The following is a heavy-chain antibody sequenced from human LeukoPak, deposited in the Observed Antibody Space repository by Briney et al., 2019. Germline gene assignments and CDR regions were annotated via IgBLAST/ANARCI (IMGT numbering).Heavy chain of an antibody. CDR1: GGTFSSYA. D-gene: IGHD3-16*01. CDR2: IIPIFGTA. Sequence: ASVKVSCKASGGTFSSYAISWVRQAPGQGLEWMGGIIPIFGTANYAQKFQGRVTITADKSTSTAYMELSSLRSEDTAVYYCAQGVPHTYYYYYYMDVWGKGTTVTVSS. J-gene: IGHJ6*03. CDR3: AQGVPHTYYYYYYMDV. V-gene: IGHV1-69*06.